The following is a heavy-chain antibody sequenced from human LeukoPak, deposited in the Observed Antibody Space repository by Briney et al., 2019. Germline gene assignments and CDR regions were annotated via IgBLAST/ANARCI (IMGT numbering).Heavy chain of an antibody. J-gene: IGHJ4*02. CDR1: GFTFDNYG. D-gene: IGHD1-26*01. CDR3: AKGEWELPENYFDY. V-gene: IGHV3-30*02. Sequence: GGSLRLSCAASGFTFDNYGMHWVRKAPGKGLEWVAFIRSDGGIKYYADSVKGRFTISRDNSKNTLYLQVNSLRAEDTAVYFCAKGEWELPENYFDYWGQGTLVTVSS. CDR2: IRSDGGIK.